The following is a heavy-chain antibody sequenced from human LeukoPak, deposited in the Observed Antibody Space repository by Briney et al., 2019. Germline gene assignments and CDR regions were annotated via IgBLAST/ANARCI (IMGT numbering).Heavy chain of an antibody. Sequence: SETLSLTCAVYGGSFSGYYWSWIRQPPGKGLEWIGEINHSGSTNYNPSLKSRVTISVDTSKNQFSLKLSSVTAADTAVYYCARGGDTAIHPSEYWGQGSLVTVSP. V-gene: IGHV4-34*01. CDR3: ARGGDTAIHPSEY. CDR1: GGSFSGYY. J-gene: IGHJ4*02. D-gene: IGHD5-18*01. CDR2: INHSGST.